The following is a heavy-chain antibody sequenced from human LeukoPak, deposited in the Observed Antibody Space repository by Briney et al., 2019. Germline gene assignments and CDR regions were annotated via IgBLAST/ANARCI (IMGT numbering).Heavy chain of an antibody. D-gene: IGHD1-26*01. CDR1: GDSISSSTYY. V-gene: IGHV4-39*07. CDR3: ASDHSSASYTYYYYYMDV. CDR2: ISYTGTT. J-gene: IGHJ6*03. Sequence: SETLSLTCTVSGDSISSSTYYWGWLRQPPGAGLEWIATISYTGTTYYNPSLKSRVTISVDTSKNQFSLKLSSVTAADTAVYYCASDHSSASYTYYYYYMDVWGKGTTVTVSS.